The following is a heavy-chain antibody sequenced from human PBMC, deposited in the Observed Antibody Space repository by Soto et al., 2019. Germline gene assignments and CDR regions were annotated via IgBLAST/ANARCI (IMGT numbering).Heavy chain of an antibody. CDR3: VRDVPAAGTDWFDP. J-gene: IGHJ5*02. CDR2: LHSTGAT. V-gene: IGHV4-4*07. CDR1: GGSINNYW. D-gene: IGHD6-13*01. Sequence: SETLSLTCTVSGGSINNYWWSWIRQAADKRLEWIGRLHSTGATNYNPSLRSRVTMSVDKSENQFSLNLASVTAADTAVYYCVRDVPAAGTDWFDPWGQGTLVTVS.